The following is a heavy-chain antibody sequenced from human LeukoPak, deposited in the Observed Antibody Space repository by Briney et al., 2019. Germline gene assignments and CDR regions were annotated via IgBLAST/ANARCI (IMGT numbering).Heavy chain of an antibody. CDR3: AKGHYDFWSGYPYYYMDV. D-gene: IGHD3-3*01. Sequence: GGFLRLSCAASGFTFSSYAMSWVRQAPGKGLEWASAISGSGGSTYYADSVKGRFTISRDNSKNTLYLQMNSLRAEDTAVYYCAKGHYDFWSGYPYYYMDVWGKGTTVTVSS. CDR1: GFTFSSYA. J-gene: IGHJ6*03. CDR2: ISGSGGST. V-gene: IGHV3-23*01.